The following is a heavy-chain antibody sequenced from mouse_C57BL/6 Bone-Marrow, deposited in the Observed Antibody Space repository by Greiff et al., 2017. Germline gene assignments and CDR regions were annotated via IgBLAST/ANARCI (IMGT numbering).Heavy chain of an antibody. CDR3: ARGLVVPDY. CDR2: IYPSDSET. Sequence: QVQLKQPGAELVRPGSSVKLSCKASGYTFTSYWMDWVKQRPGQGLEWIGNIYPSDSETHYNQKFKDKATLTVDKSSSTAYMQHSSLTSEDSAVYYCARGLVVPDYWGQGTTLTVSS. J-gene: IGHJ2*01. CDR1: GYTFTSYW. V-gene: IGHV1-61*01. D-gene: IGHD1-1*01.